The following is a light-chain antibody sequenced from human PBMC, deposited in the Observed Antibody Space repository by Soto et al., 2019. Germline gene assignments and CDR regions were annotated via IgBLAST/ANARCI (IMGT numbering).Light chain of an antibody. CDR3: QQRSNWPPKT. V-gene: IGKV3-15*01. J-gene: IGKJ1*01. Sequence: EIVMTQSPVTLSVSPGERATLSCRASQSVSRNLAWYQQKPGQAPRLLIYGASTRATGIPARFSGSGSGTDFTLTISSLQSEDFAVYYCQQRSNWPPKTFG. CDR1: QSVSRN. CDR2: GAS.